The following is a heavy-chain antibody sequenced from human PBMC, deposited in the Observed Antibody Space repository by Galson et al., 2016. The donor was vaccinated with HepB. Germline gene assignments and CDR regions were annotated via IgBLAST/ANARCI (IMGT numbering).Heavy chain of an antibody. CDR3: VKSSTGVVFYNWFES. CDR2: ISWNSGSM. V-gene: IGHV3-9*01. Sequence: SLRLSCAASGFTFRDYAMQWVRQPPQKGLEWVSGISWNSGSMEYADSVKGRFTISRGNAKRSVHLQLNSLRPGDTALYYCVKSSTGVVFYNWFESWGQGTLVTGSS. CDR1: GFTFRDYA. J-gene: IGHJ5*01. D-gene: IGHD3-3*01.